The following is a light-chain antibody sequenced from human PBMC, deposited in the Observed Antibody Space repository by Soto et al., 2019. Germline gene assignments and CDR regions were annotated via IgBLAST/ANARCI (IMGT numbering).Light chain of an antibody. J-gene: IGLJ2*01. CDR3: QVWDSSSDHRDVV. Sequence: SYELTQPPSVSVAPGKTARITCGGNNIGSKSVHWYQQQPGQAPVLVIYYDSDRPSGIPERFSGSNSENTDTLTMSRVAAGDEDDYYCQVWDSSSDHRDVVFGGGTKLTVL. V-gene: IGLV3-21*04. CDR2: YDS. CDR1: NIGSKS.